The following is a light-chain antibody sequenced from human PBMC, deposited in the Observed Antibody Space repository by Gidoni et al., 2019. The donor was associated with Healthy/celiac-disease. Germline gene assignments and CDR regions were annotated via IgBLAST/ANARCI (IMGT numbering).Light chain of an antibody. CDR1: NLGAKY. V-gene: IGLV3-1*01. Sequence: SYDRLPPPSVSFSPGQPATITCSGDNLGAKYACWYQQKPAQSPVLVIYQDSKRPSGIPERFSGSNSGNTATLTISGTQAMDEADYYCQAWDSSSVVFGGGTKLTVL. J-gene: IGLJ2*01. CDR3: QAWDSSSVV. CDR2: QDS.